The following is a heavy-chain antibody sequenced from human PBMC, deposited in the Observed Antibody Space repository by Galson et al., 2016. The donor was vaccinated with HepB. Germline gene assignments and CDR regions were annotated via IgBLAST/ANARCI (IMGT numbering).Heavy chain of an antibody. CDR3: ARFASTVTFNWFDP. D-gene: IGHD4-17*01. Sequence: SETLSLTCTVSGGSITSDSHWTWVRQPPGKGLEWIGVINYSGNTNYNPSLKSRVTISVDTSKNQFSLKLTSVTAADTAVDYCARFASTVTFNWFDPWGQGTLVTVSS. CDR1: GGSITSDSH. J-gene: IGHJ5*02. V-gene: IGHV4-61*01. CDR2: INYSGNT.